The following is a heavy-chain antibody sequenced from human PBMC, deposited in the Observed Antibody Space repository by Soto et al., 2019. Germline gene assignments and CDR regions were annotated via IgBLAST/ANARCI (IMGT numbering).Heavy chain of an antibody. CDR2: VYYSGRT. CDR3: ARDKNMSSSTPWSASMDV. J-gene: IGHJ6*02. D-gene: IGHD6-6*01. CDR1: GGAVRSASYP. Sequence: QVQLQESGPGLVKPSETLSLTCTVSGGAVRSASYPWSWIRQPPGKGLEWIGYVYYSGRTNYNPSLKSRITITVDTSKNQFALKLTSVTAADTAVYYCARDKNMSSSTPWSASMDVWGQGTTVTVSS. V-gene: IGHV4-61*01.